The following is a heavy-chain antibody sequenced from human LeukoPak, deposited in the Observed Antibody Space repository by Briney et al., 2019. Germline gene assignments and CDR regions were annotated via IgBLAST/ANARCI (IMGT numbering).Heavy chain of an antibody. J-gene: IGHJ4*02. CDR3: ARDLWQYYITGGGDRLDY. Sequence: GGSLRLSCLVSGFTFSTYTMNWVRQAPGKGLEWVSSISSGSRDIYYADSLKGRFTISRDNAKNSLYLQMNSLRAEDTAVYYCARDLWQYYITGGGDRLDYWGQGTLVTVSS. CDR1: GFTFSTYT. V-gene: IGHV3-21*01. D-gene: IGHD1-20*01. CDR2: ISSGSRDI.